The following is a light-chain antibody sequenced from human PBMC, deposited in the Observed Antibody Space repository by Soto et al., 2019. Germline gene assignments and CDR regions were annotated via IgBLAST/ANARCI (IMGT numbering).Light chain of an antibody. CDR3: QEYNTWPWT. Sequence: EIVLTQSPGTLSLSPGERATLSCRTSQSVRSSHLAWYQQKSGQAPRLLIYGASTRATGIPARFTGSGSGTEFILTITSLQSEDSAVYYCQEYNTWPWTFGQGTKVDIK. V-gene: IGKV3-15*01. CDR1: QSVRSSH. J-gene: IGKJ1*01. CDR2: GAS.